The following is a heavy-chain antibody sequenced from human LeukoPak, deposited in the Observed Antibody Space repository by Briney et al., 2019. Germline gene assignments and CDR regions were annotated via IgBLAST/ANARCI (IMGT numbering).Heavy chain of an antibody. CDR2: IYHGDSDT. CDR1: GYRFSSYL. Sequence: GGSRESSLQGSGYRFSSYLIAWGRPSPGKGLEGKGIIYHGDSDTRYSPSLQGQVTISADKSISTAYLQWSSLKASDTAMSYCARKYYFDYWGQGTLVTVSS. CDR3: ARKYYFDY. J-gene: IGHJ4*02. V-gene: IGHV5-51*01.